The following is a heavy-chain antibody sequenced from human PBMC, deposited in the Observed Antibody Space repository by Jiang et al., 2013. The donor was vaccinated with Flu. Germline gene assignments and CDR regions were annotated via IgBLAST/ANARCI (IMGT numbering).Heavy chain of an antibody. CDR2: INPNSGGT. J-gene: IGHJ4*02. Sequence: GAEVKKPGASVKVSCKASGYTFTGYYMHWVRQAPGQGLEWMGWINPNSGGTNYAQKFQGWVTMTRDTSISTAYMELSRLRSDDTAVYYCARARIIRFSSGSYYPFDYWGQGTLVTVSS. D-gene: IGHD1-26*01. CDR1: GYTFTGYY. V-gene: IGHV1-2*04. CDR3: ARARIIRFSSGSYYPFDY.